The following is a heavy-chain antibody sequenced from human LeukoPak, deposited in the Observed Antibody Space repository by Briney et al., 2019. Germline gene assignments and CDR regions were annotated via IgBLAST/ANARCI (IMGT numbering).Heavy chain of an antibody. CDR2: IYSGGSI. J-gene: IGHJ4*02. Sequence: GGSLRLSCAASGFTFSSYAMSWVRQAPGKGLEWVSVIYSGGSIYYAESVKGRFTISRDNSKNTLYLQMNSLRAEDTAVYYCAREGDSYFHRAGYFDYWGQGTLVTVSS. D-gene: IGHD2-21*01. CDR1: GFTFSSYA. CDR3: AREGDSYFHRAGYFDY. V-gene: IGHV3-53*01.